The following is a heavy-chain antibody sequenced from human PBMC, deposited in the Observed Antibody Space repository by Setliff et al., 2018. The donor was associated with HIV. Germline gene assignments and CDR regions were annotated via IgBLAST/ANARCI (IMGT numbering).Heavy chain of an antibody. V-gene: IGHV1-69-2*01. CDR2: VDPEDGET. J-gene: IGHJ6*03. CDR1: GYTFTDYY. CDR3: ARCGAGEWHLYMDV. D-gene: IGHD3-16*01. Sequence: ASVKVSCKASGYTFTDYYMHWVQQAPGKGLEWMGRVDPEDGETIYAEKFQGRVTTTADKSTSTVYMELSSLRSEDTAVYYCARCGAGEWHLYMDVWGDGTAVTVSS.